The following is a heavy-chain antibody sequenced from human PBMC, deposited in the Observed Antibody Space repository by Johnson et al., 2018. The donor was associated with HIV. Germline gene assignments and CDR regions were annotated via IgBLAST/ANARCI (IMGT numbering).Heavy chain of an antibody. CDR2: IRYDGSKR. V-gene: IGHV3-30*02. CDR1: GFTFSSSG. J-gene: IGHJ3*02. D-gene: IGHD1-1*01. Sequence: QMQLVESGGGVVRPGGSLRLSCAASGFTFSSSGMHWVRQAPGKGLEWVAFIRYDGSKRYYADSVKGRFSISRDNSKNTLYLQVNSLRPEDTAVYYCATERQAALDIWGQGTMVTVSS. CDR3: ATERQAALDI.